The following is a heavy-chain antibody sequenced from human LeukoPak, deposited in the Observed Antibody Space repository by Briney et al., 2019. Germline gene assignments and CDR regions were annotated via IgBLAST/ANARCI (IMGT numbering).Heavy chain of an antibody. J-gene: IGHJ4*02. CDR1: GFTFSSYW. CDR3: ARDRMIRDY. D-gene: IGHD3-16*01. V-gene: IGHV3-7*01. Sequence: PGQSLRLSCAASGFTFSSYWMSWVRQAPGKGLEWVANIKQDGSEKYYVDSVKGRFNTSRNNAKNSLYLQMNSLRAEDTAVYYCARDRMIRDYWGQGTLVTVSS. CDR2: IKQDGSEK.